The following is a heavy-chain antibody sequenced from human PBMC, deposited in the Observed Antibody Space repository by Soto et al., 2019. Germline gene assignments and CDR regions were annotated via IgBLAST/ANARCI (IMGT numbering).Heavy chain of an antibody. Sequence: ASVKVSCKAFGYSITNNAMHWVRQAPGQRLEWLGWINDGKGDTKYSQKYQGRVTITRDTSASTAYMELSSLGSEDTAVYYCATGRIVVSIVAPFDYWGQGTLVTVSS. V-gene: IGHV1-3*01. D-gene: IGHD3-22*01. CDR1: GYSITNNA. CDR2: INDGKGDT. J-gene: IGHJ4*02. CDR3: ATGRIVVSIVAPFDY.